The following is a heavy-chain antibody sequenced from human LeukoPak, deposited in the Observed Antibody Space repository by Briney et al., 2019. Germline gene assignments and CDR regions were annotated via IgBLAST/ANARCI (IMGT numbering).Heavy chain of an antibody. CDR2: IKQDGSEK. V-gene: IGHV3-7*04. D-gene: IGHD6-13*01. Sequence: GGSLRLSCAASGFIFSGYWMSWVRQAPGKGLEWVANIKQDGSEKYYVDSVKGRFTISRDSAKNSLYLQMNSLRAEDTAVYYCARVRYTSSWYYFDSWGQGTLVTVSS. CDR3: ARVRYTSSWYYFDS. J-gene: IGHJ4*02. CDR1: GFIFSGYW.